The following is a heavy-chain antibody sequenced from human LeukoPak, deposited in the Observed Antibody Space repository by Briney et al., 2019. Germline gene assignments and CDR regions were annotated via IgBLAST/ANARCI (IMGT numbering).Heavy chain of an antibody. J-gene: IGHJ2*01. D-gene: IGHD3-10*01. V-gene: IGHV1-8*03. Sequence: GASVKVSCKTSGYTFTAHDIFWVRQAAGQGLEWMGWMNPKSGSTAYAQEVQGRVTFTRNTSITTAYLDLTNLRYEDTAMYYCARGRQMSINWYFDLWGRGTQVTVAS. CDR1: GYTFTAHD. CDR2: MNPKSGST. CDR3: ARGRQMSINWYFDL.